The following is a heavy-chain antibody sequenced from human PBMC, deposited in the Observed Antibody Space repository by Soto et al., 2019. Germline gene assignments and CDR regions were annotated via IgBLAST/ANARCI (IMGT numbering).Heavy chain of an antibody. CDR2: ISYDGSNK. CDR3: ARYDILTGYRLGAFDI. V-gene: IGHV3-30-3*01. J-gene: IGHJ3*02. D-gene: IGHD3-9*01. Sequence: PVGSLRLSCAASGFTFSSYAMHWVRQAPGKGLEWVAVISYDGSNKYYADSVKGRFTISRDNSKNTLCLQMNSLRAEETAVYYCARYDILTGYRLGAFDIWGQGTMVTVSS. CDR1: GFTFSSYA.